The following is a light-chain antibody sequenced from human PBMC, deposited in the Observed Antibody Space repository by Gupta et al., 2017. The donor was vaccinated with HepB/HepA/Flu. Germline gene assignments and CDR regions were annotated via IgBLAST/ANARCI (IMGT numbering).Light chain of an antibody. J-gene: IGLJ3*02. Sequence: QSVLTQPPSVSAAPGQKVTISCSGSSSNIGNNYVSWYQQRPGTAPKLLIYENNKRPSGIPDRFSGSKSGTSATLGITGLQTGDEADYYCGTWDSSLSGVFGGGTKLTVL. CDR3: GTWDSSLSGV. CDR1: SSNIGNNY. V-gene: IGLV1-51*02. CDR2: ENN.